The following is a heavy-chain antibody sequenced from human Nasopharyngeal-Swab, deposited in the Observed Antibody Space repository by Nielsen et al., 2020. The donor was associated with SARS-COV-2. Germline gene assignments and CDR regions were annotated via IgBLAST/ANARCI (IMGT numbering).Heavy chain of an antibody. J-gene: IGHJ6*03. CDR2: TRNKANSYTT. CDR3: ARGGGIAVAGLTYYYYYYMDV. D-gene: IGHD6-19*01. CDR1: GFTFSDHY. Sequence: GESLKISCAASGFTFSDHYMDWVRQAPGKVLEWVGRTRNKANSYTTEYAASVKGRFTISRDDSKNSLYLQMNSLKTEDTAVYYCARGGGIAVAGLTYYYYYYMDVWGKGTTVTVSS. V-gene: IGHV3-72*01.